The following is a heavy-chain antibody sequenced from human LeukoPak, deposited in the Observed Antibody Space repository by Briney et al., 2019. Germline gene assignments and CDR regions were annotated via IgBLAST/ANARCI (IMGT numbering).Heavy chain of an antibody. Sequence: GGSLRLSCAASGFTFSSYSMSWVRQAPGKGLEWVANIKQDGSEKYYVDSVKGRFTISRDNAKNSLYLQMNSLRAEDTAVYYCARDARSYCSSTSCWGSSYYGMDVWGQGTTVTVSS. CDR3: ARDARSYCSSTSCWGSSYYGMDV. V-gene: IGHV3-7*01. CDR1: GFTFSSYS. J-gene: IGHJ6*02. D-gene: IGHD2-2*01. CDR2: IKQDGSEK.